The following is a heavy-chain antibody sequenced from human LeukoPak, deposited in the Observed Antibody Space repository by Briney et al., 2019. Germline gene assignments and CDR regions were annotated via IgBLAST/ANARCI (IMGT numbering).Heavy chain of an antibody. CDR2: IGVDGVMK. J-gene: IGHJ2*01. D-gene: IGHD2-2*01. Sequence: GRSLRLSCAASGFIFTHYGFHWVRQAPGKGLEWVAVIGVDGVMKYYAEPVKGGFTISRDNSRNTLYLQMNSLRAEDTAVYYCVLVVVPAAVWHFDLWGRGTLVTVSS. V-gene: IGHV3-33*01. CDR3: VLVVVPAAVWHFDL. CDR1: GFIFTHYG.